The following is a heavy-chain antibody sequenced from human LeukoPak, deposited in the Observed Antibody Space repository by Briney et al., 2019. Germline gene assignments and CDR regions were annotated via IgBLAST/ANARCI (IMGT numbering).Heavy chain of an antibody. V-gene: IGHV4-59*01. CDR2: IYYSGST. CDR3: ARGAYSSWFFDY. CDR1: GGSINSCY. D-gene: IGHD6-6*01. Sequence: SETLSLTCTASGGSINSCYWNWIRQPPGKGLEWIGYIYYSGSTNFNPSLKSRVTISVDTSKNQFSLKLSSVTAADTAVYYCARGAYSSWFFDYWGQGTLVTVSS. J-gene: IGHJ4*02.